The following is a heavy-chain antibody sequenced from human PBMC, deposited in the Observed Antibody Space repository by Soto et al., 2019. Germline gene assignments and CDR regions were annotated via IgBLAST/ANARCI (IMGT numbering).Heavy chain of an antibody. V-gene: IGHV3-33*01. CDR1: GFTFSSYG. CDR3: ARSYYYDSSGYSPIGY. CDR2: IWYDGSNK. D-gene: IGHD3-22*01. J-gene: IGHJ4*02. Sequence: GGSVRLSCAASGFTFSSYGMHWVRQAPGKGLEWVAVIWYDGSNKYYADSVKGRFTISRDNSKNTLYLQMNSLRAEDTAVYYCARSYYYDSSGYSPIGYWGKGTLVTVSS.